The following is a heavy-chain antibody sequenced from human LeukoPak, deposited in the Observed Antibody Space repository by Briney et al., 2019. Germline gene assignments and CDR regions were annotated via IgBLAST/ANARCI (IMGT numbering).Heavy chain of an antibody. V-gene: IGHV4-39*01. Sequence: PSETLSLTCTVSGGSISTSNHYWGWIRQPPGKGLEWIGDIYYSGSTDYKPSLKSRVTMSVDTSDNHFSLKVTSVTAADTAVYYCARWRHGYNSVDAFDIWGQGLMVTVSS. J-gene: IGHJ3*02. CDR1: GGSISTSNHY. CDR3: ARWRHGYNSVDAFDI. D-gene: IGHD5-24*01. CDR2: IYYSGST.